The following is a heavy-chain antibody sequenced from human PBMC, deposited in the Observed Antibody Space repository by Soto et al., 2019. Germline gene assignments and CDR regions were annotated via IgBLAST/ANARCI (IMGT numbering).Heavy chain of an antibody. CDR1: GGTFSSYA. D-gene: IGHD2-2*01. CDR2: IIPIFGTA. V-gene: IGHV1-69*13. CDR3: ARVVVVPTETKGEYYYYYYGMDV. J-gene: IGHJ6*02. Sequence: SVKVSCKASGGTFSSYAISWVRQAPGQGLEWMGGIIPIFGTANYAQKFQGRVTITADESTSTAYMELSSLRSEDTAVYYCARVVVVPTETKGEYYYYYYGMDVWGQGTTVTVSS.